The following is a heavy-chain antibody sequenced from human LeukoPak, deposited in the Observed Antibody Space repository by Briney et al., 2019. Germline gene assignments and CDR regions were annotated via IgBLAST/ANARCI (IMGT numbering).Heavy chain of an antibody. J-gene: IGHJ4*02. CDR1: GYTFTGYY. D-gene: IGHD4/OR15-4a*01. CDR3: VPSANYYYFDY. Sequence: ASVKVSCKASGYTFTGYYMHWVRQAPGLGFEWMGWINPKSGGTSYPQKFQGRLTMTRDTSISTAYMELSRLRSDDTAVYYCVPSANYYYFDYWGQGTLVTVSS. V-gene: IGHV1-2*02. CDR2: INPKSGGT.